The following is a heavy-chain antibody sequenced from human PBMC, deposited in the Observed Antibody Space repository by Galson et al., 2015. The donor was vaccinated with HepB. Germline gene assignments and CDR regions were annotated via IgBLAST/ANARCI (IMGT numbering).Heavy chain of an antibody. CDR2: ISGSGGRT. V-gene: IGHV3-23*01. Sequence: LRLSCAASGFTFSSYAINWVRQAPGKGLEWVSSISGSGGRTHYADSVKGRLTISRDNSKNTLYLQMNSLRAEDTAVYYCAKGWSAVFYDMDVWGQGTTVIVSS. CDR3: AKGWSAVFYDMDV. J-gene: IGHJ6*02. CDR1: GFTFSSYA. D-gene: IGHD2-8*01.